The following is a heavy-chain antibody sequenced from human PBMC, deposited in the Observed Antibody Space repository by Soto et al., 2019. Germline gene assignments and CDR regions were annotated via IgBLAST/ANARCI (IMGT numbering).Heavy chain of an antibody. V-gene: IGHV3-11*06. J-gene: IGHJ4*02. D-gene: IGHD3-22*01. Sequence: GGSMRLSCAASGFGFSDYYMTWIRQPRGKGLEWISYISGPGLYTKYADSVKGRFTISRDNVENSMFLQMDSLRAEDTAIYYCARCYYYDSSGYLDLWGQGTQVTVSS. CDR2: ISGPGLYT. CDR3: ARCYYYDSSGYLDL. CDR1: GFGFSDYY.